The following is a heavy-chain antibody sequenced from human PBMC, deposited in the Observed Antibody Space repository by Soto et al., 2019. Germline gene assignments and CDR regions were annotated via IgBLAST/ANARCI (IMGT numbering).Heavy chain of an antibody. CDR1: GFTFSSYG. Sequence: GGSLRLSCAAPGFTFSSYGMHWVRQAPGKGREWVAVIWYDGSNKYYAHSEKGRFTISRDNSKNTLYLQMNSLRAEDTAVYYCARDGYSRSYGMDVWGQGTTVTVSS. J-gene: IGHJ6*02. D-gene: IGHD6-13*01. CDR3: ARDGYSRSYGMDV. V-gene: IGHV3-33*01. CDR2: IWYDGSNK.